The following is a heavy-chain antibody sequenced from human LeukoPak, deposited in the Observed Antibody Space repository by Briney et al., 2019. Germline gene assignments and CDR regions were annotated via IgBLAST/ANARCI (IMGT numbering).Heavy chain of an antibody. Sequence: SETLSLTCTVSGGSISSYYWSWIRQPPGKGLEWIGYIYYSGSTNYNPSLKSRVTISVDTSKNQFSLKLSSVTAADTAVYYCARGPSMGYFDYWGQGTLVTVSS. D-gene: IGHD2-8*01. V-gene: IGHV4-59*08. CDR2: IYYSGST. CDR3: ARGPSMGYFDY. CDR1: GGSISSYY. J-gene: IGHJ4*02.